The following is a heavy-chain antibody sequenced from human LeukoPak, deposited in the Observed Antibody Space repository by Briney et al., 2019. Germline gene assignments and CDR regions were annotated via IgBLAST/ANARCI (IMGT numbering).Heavy chain of an antibody. CDR3: ARGHYDVLAASYKWTPDS. CDR1: GLTFDTFN. CDR2: ITSGGDCI. J-gene: IGHJ4*02. D-gene: IGHD3-9*01. Sequence: GGSMRLARAADGLTFDTFNINWVSQAAGKGLEWVSSITSGGDCIYYADSVKGRFTTSRDNAKNSLSLQLNSLRVEDTAVYYCARGHYDVLAASYKWTPDSWGQGDLVTVSS. V-gene: IGHV3-21*01.